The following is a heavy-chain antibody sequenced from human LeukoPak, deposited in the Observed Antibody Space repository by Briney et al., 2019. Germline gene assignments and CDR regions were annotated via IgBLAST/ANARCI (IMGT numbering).Heavy chain of an antibody. J-gene: IGHJ4*02. CDR1: GGSFSGYY. D-gene: IGHD6-19*01. Sequence: SETLSLTCAVYGGSFSGYYWSWIRQPPGKGLEWIGEINHSGSTNYNPSLKSRVTISVDTSKNQFSLKLSSVTAADTAVYYCAGGSSGWYNFDYWGQGTLVTASS. V-gene: IGHV4-34*01. CDR3: AGGSSGWYNFDY. CDR2: INHSGST.